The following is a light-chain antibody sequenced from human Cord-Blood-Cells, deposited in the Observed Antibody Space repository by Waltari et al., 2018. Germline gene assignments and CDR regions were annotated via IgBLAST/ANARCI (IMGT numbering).Light chain of an antibody. V-gene: IGLV3-21*04. CDR2: YDS. Sequence: SHVLTQPPPVSVAPGKTARITCGGHNIGRKSVHWYQQKPGQAPVLVIYYDSDRPPGIPERFSGSNTGNTATLTISRVEAGDEADYYCQVWDSSSDHYVFGTGTKVTVL. J-gene: IGLJ1*01. CDR3: QVWDSSSDHYV. CDR1: NIGRKS.